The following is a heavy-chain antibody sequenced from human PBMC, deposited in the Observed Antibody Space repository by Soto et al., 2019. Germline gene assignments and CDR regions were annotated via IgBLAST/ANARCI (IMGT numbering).Heavy chain of an antibody. CDR1: GYTFTSYG. D-gene: IGHD3-22*01. V-gene: IGHV1-18*01. Sequence: ASVKVSCKASGYTFTSYGISWVRQAPGQGLEWMGWISAYNGNTNYAQKLQGRVTKTTDTSTSTAYMELRSLRSDDTAVYYCASIKYYYDSSGYYYYYGMDVWGQGTTVTVS. CDR3: ASIKYYYDSSGYYYYYGMDV. CDR2: ISAYNGNT. J-gene: IGHJ6*02.